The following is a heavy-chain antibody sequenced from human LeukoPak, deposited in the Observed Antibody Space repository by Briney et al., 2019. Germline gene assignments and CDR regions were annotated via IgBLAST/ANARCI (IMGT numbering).Heavy chain of an antibody. D-gene: IGHD6-6*01. V-gene: IGHV3-43*02. CDR2: ISGNGGGT. CDR3: AKEFFGTSFGGYYFFDY. Sequence: GGSLRLSCAASGFTFEDYAIDWVRHAPGKGLEWVSRISGNGGGTYYADSVKGRFTISRDNSKNSLYLQMNGLRTEDTALYYCAKEFFGTSFGGYYFFDYWGQGTLVTVSS. J-gene: IGHJ4*02. CDR1: GFTFEDYA.